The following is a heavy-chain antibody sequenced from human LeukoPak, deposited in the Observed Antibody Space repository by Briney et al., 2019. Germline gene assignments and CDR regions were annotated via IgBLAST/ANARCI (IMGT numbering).Heavy chain of an antibody. J-gene: IGHJ4*02. D-gene: IGHD3-22*01. V-gene: IGHV3-48*01. CDR3: AKDSSLTMIVPLLFDY. CDR1: GFTFSSYS. CDR2: ISSSSSTI. Sequence: PGGSLRLSCAASGFTFSSYSMNWVRQAPGKGLEWVSYISSSSSTIYYADSVKGRFTISRDNAKNSLYLQMNSLRAEDTAVYYCAKDSSLTMIVPLLFDYWGQGTLVTVSS.